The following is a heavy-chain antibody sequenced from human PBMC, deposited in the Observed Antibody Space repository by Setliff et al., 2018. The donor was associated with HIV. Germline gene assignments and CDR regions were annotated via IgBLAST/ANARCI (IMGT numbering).Heavy chain of an antibody. CDR2: IYHSGTT. CDR1: GGSISSSSW. D-gene: IGHD1-26*01. J-gene: IGHJ4*01. V-gene: IGHV4-4*02. CDR3: ARGVGATPFFDY. Sequence: NPSETLSLTCVVSGGSISSSSWWNWVRQPPGKGLEWIGEIYHSGTTNYNPSLKSRVTISLDRSKNQFSLKVSSVTAADTAVYYCARGVGATPFFDYWGHGTRVTVSS.